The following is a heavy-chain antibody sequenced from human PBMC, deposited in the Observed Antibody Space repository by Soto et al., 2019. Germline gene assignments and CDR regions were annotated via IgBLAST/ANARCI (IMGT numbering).Heavy chain of an antibody. J-gene: IGHJ5*01. Sequence: PGGSLRLSCAASGFTFSSYAMHWVRQAPGKGLEWVAVISYDGSNKYYADSVKGRFTISRDNSKNTLYLQMNSLRAEDTAVYYCARSLGYCISTSCYEFGYWG. CDR1: GFTFSSYA. V-gene: IGHV3-30-3*01. D-gene: IGHD2-2*01. CDR2: ISYDGSNK. CDR3: ARSLGYCISTSCYEFGY.